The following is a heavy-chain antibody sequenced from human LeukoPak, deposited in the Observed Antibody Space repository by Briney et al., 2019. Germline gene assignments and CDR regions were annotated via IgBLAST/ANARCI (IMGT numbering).Heavy chain of an antibody. D-gene: IGHD4-17*01. V-gene: IGHV4-4*07. CDR2: IYTSGST. Sequence: PSETLSLTCAVYGGSFSGYYWSWIRQPAGKGLEWIGRIYTSGSTNYNPSLKSRVTMSVDTSKNQFSLKLSSVTAADTAVYYCARDVTTVTTPWFDPWGQGTLVTVSS. J-gene: IGHJ5*02. CDR1: GGSFSGYY. CDR3: ARDVTTVTTPWFDP.